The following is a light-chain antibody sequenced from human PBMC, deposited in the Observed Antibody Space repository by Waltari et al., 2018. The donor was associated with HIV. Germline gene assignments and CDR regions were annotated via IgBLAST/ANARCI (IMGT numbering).Light chain of an antibody. J-gene: IGKJ1*01. CDR3: QQYSTYPRT. CDR2: AAS. Sequence: DIHMTQSPSSLSASVGDTITISCRASQGIKNYLAWFQQTPGKAPKSLIYAASRLEDGVPSRFIGGGSGTDFTLTINSLQPEDFATYYCQQYSTYPRTFGHGTK. CDR1: QGIKNY. V-gene: IGKV1-16*01.